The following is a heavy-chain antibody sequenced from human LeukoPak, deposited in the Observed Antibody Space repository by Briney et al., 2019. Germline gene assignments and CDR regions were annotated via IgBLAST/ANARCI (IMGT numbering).Heavy chain of an antibody. CDR1: GYTXTSYY. CDR3: ARANYYDSSGYSLYYFDY. Sequence: ASVKVSCTASGYTXTSYYMHWVRQAPGQGLEWMGMINPSGGSTSYAQKFQGRVTMTRDTSMSTVYMELSSLRSEDTAVYYCARANYYDSSGYSLYYFDYWGQGTLVTVSS. J-gene: IGHJ4*02. V-gene: IGHV1-46*01. CDR2: INPSGGST. D-gene: IGHD3-22*01.